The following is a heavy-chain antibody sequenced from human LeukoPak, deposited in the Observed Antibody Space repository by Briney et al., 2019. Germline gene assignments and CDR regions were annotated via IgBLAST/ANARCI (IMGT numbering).Heavy chain of an antibody. CDR1: GFTFSGAA. CDR2: ITGSDDRT. D-gene: IGHD3-22*01. V-gene: IGHV3-23*01. Sequence: PGGSLRLSCAASGFTFSGAAMTWVRQAPGKGLEWVSTITGSDDRTYYADSVKGRFTIYRDYSKNTLRLQMSSLTVEDTAIYYCAKGPQVGSGYHPDFWGQGTLVTVSS. CDR3: AKGPQVGSGYHPDF. J-gene: IGHJ4*02.